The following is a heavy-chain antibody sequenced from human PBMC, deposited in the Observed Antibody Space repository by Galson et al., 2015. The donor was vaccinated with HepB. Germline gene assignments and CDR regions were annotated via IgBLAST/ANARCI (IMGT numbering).Heavy chain of an antibody. CDR2: IYYSGST. D-gene: IGHD3-16*01. V-gene: IGHV4-39*07. Sequence: ETLSLTCTVSGGSISSSSYYWGWIRQPPGKGLEWIGSIYYSGSTYYNPSLKSRVTISVDTSKNQFSLKLSSVTAADTAVYYCARGRPYFTFGGVTATDPPDYWGQGTLVTVSS. CDR3: ARGRPYFTFGGVTATDPPDY. CDR1: GGSISSSSYY. J-gene: IGHJ4*02.